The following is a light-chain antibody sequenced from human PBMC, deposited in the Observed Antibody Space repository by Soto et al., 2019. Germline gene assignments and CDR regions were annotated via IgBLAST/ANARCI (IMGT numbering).Light chain of an antibody. CDR1: SSDVGGYNY. Sequence: QSALTQPASVSGSPGQSITISCTGTSSDVGGYNYVSWYQQHPGKAPKLMIYEVSNRPSGVSNRFSGSKSGNTASLTISGLQAEDEAEYYCCSYVGATTYVFGSGTKVTVL. CDR3: CSYVGATTYV. CDR2: EVS. V-gene: IGLV2-14*01. J-gene: IGLJ1*01.